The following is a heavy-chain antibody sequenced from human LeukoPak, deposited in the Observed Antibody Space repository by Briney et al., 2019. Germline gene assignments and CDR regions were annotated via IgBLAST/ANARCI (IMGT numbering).Heavy chain of an antibody. CDR3: AKDSSSLDAFDI. CDR2: ISWNSGSI. J-gene: IGHJ3*02. CDR1: GFTFDDYA. V-gene: IGHV3-9*03. Sequence: GRSLRLSCAASGFTFDDYAMHWVRQAPGKGLEWVSGISWNSGSIGYADSVKGRFTISRDNAKNSLYLQMNSLRAEDMALYYCAKDSSSLDAFDIWGQGTMVTVSS.